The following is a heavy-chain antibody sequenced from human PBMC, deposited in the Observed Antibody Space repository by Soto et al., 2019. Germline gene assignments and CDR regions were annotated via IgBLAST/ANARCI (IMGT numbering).Heavy chain of an antibody. CDR3: ARVGIRPEQRYSSSSQYYYYYYGMDV. D-gene: IGHD6-13*01. CDR2: INQDGSEK. Sequence: VGSLSLSCAASGFTFSSYVMSWVRQAPGKGLEWVANINQDGSEKYYVDSVKGRFTISRDNAKNSLYLQMNSLRAEDTAVYYCARVGIRPEQRYSSSSQYYYYYYGMDVWGQGTTVTVSS. CDR1: GFTFSSYV. V-gene: IGHV3-7*03. J-gene: IGHJ6*02.